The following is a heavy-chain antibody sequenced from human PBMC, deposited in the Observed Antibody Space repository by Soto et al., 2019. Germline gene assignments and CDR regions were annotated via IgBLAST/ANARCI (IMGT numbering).Heavy chain of an antibody. Sequence: WTWIRQHTGTGLEWIGYIYYSGGTFYNPSLKSRLTISLDTSNNQFSLNLSSVTAADTAVYYCARLRSVGAPTADYWGQGTLVTVSS. J-gene: IGHJ4*02. CDR2: IYYSGGT. D-gene: IGHD1-26*01. CDR3: ARLRSVGAPTADY. V-gene: IGHV4-31*02.